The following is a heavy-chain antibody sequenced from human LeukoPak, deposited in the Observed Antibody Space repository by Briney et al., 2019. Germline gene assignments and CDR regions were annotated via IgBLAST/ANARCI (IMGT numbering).Heavy chain of an antibody. D-gene: IGHD4-23*01. CDR3: AKGYYGGNSYYFDY. Sequence: PGRSLRLSCAASGFTFISYGMHWVRQAPGKGLEWVAVISYDGSEEKYANSVKGRFTISRDNSNYTLYLQMNSLRAEDTAVYYCAKGYYGGNSYYFDYWGQGALVIVSS. CDR2: ISYDGSEE. CDR1: GFTFISYG. V-gene: IGHV3-30*18. J-gene: IGHJ4*02.